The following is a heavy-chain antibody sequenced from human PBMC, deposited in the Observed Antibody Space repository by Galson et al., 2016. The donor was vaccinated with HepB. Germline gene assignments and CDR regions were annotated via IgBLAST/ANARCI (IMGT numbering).Heavy chain of an antibody. CDR1: GLSLSPYA. J-gene: IGHJ3*02. V-gene: IGHV3-23*01. CDR3: AKDRLSGHGDYSWGIFDI. Sequence: SLRLSCAGSGLSLSPYAMSWGRQAPGKGLEWVSGISASGGSKTYADSVRGRFIISRDHSNNKLFLQMNSLTTEDTAIYFCAKDRLSGHGDYSWGIFDIWGRGTEVTVSS. CDR2: ISASGGSK. D-gene: IGHD4-17*01.